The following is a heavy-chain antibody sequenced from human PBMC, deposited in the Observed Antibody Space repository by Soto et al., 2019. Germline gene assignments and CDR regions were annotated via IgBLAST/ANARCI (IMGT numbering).Heavy chain of an antibody. CDR1: GGTFSSHA. V-gene: IGHV1-69*01. D-gene: IGHD3-16*01. CDR2: IIPFFKAT. Sequence: QVQLVQSGAEVKKPGSSVKVSCKASGGTFSSHAITCVRQAPGQGLEWMGGIIPFFKATTYAQKFQGRVTITEDDSTSKAYMDMYSLRSEDTAVYYCARDVPLNYYDGTFSYYAMDVWGQVTTVTVSS. CDR3: ARDVPLNYYDGTFSYYAMDV. J-gene: IGHJ6*02.